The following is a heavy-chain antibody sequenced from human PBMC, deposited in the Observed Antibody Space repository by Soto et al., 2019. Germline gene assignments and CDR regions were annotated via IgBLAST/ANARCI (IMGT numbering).Heavy chain of an antibody. CDR2: MNPNSGNT. V-gene: IGHV1-8*01. CDR3: ARRVVVVPAAMLDAFDI. J-gene: IGHJ3*02. Sequence: ASVKVSCKASGYTFTSYDINWVRQATGQGLEWMGWMNPNSGNTGYAQKFQGRVTMTRNTSISTAYMELSSLRSEDTAVYYCARRVVVVPAAMLDAFDIWGQGTMVTVSS. CDR1: GYTFTSYD. D-gene: IGHD2-2*01.